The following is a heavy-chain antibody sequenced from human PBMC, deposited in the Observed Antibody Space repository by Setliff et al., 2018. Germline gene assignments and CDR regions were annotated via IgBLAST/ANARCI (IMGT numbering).Heavy chain of an antibody. J-gene: IGHJ6*03. CDR1: GFTFSNAW. CDR3: TTGFLEWLNYYYYYMDV. D-gene: IGHD3-3*01. CDR2: IKSKTDGGTT. Sequence: AGGSLRLSCAASGFTFSNAWMSWVRQAPGKGLEWVGRIKSKTDGGTTDYAAPVEGRFTISRDDSKNTLYLQMNSLKTEDTAVYYCTTGFLEWLNYYYYYMDVWGKGTTVTVSS. V-gene: IGHV3-15*01.